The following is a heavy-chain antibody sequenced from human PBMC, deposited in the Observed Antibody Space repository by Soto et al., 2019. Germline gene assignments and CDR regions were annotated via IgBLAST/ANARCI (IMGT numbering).Heavy chain of an antibody. CDR3: AISSSWYMALIDY. CDR1: GGSFSGYY. Sequence: SETLSLTCAVYGGSFSGYYWSWIRQPPGKGLEWIGEINHSGSTNYNPSLKSRVTISVDTSKNQFSLKLSSVTAADTAVYYCAISSSWYMALIDYWGQGTLVTVSS. CDR2: INHSGST. D-gene: IGHD6-13*01. J-gene: IGHJ4*02. V-gene: IGHV4-34*01.